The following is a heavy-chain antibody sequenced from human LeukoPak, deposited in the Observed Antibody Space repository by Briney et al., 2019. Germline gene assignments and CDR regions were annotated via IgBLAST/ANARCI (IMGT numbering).Heavy chain of an antibody. V-gene: IGHV1-69*13. D-gene: IGHD3-10*01. CDR3: ARDGGTMVRGVTSSPGRYYYYYMDV. Sequence: SVKVSCKASGGTFSSYAISWVRQAPGQGLEWMGGIIPIFGTANYAQKFQGRVTITADESTSTAYMELSGLRSEDTAVYYCARDGGTMVRGVTSSPGRYYYYYMDVWGKGTTVTVSS. J-gene: IGHJ6*03. CDR2: IIPIFGTA. CDR1: GGTFSSYA.